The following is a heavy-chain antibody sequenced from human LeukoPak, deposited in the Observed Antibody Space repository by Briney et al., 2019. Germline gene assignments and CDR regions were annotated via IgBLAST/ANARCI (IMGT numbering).Heavy chain of an antibody. CDR2: INNSGST. J-gene: IGHJ4*02. CDR1: GGSFSGNY. D-gene: IGHD2-2*01. Sequence: SETLSLTCVVYGGSFSGNYWSWIRQPPGKGLEWIGEINNSGSTNYNPSLKSRVTISVDTSKNQFSLKLSSVTAADTAVYYCARHILPSSTPRFDYFDYWGQGTPVTVSS. CDR3: ARHILPSSTPRFDYFDY. V-gene: IGHV4-34*01.